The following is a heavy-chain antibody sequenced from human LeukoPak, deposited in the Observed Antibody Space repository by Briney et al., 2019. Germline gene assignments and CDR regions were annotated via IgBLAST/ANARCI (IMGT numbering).Heavy chain of an antibody. J-gene: IGHJ4*02. V-gene: IGHV3-33*06. CDR3: AKSLIRLGYSIDY. D-gene: IGHD2-15*01. Sequence: GGSLRLSCAASGFTFSSYGMQWVRQAPGKGLEWVAVIWYDGSNKYYADSVKGRFTISRDNSKNTLYLQMNSLRAEDTAVYYCAKSLIRLGYSIDYWGQGTLVTVSS. CDR1: GFTFSSYG. CDR2: IWYDGSNK.